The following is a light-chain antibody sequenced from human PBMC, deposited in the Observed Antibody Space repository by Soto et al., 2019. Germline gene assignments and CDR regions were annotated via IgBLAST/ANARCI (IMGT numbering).Light chain of an antibody. CDR3: QQYGSSSTCT. Sequence: EIVLTQSPGTLSLSPGERATLSCRASQSVSSSYLAWYQQKPGQAPRLLIYGASSRATGIPDRFSGSGSGTDFTLTISRLEPEDFGVYYCQQYGSSSTCTFGQGTKVEIK. V-gene: IGKV3-20*01. J-gene: IGKJ1*01. CDR1: QSVSSSY. CDR2: GAS.